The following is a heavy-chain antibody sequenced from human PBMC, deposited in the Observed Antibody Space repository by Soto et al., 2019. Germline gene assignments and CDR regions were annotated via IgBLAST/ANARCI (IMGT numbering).Heavy chain of an antibody. CDR3: ARDSAEVEYCSGGSCYMDYYMDV. D-gene: IGHD2-15*01. Sequence: QVQLVESGGGVVQPGRSLRLSCAASGFTFSSYGMHWVRQAPGKGLEWVAVIWYDGSNKYYADSVKGRFTISRDNSKHTLYLQMNSLRAEDTAVYYCARDSAEVEYCSGGSCYMDYYMDVWGKGTTVTVSS. J-gene: IGHJ6*03. CDR1: GFTFSSYG. CDR2: IWYDGSNK. V-gene: IGHV3-33*01.